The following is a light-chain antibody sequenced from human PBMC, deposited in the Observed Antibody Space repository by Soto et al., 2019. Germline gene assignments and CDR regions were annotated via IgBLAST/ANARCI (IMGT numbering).Light chain of an antibody. J-gene: IGLJ3*02. Sequence: QYALTQPASVSGSPGQSITISCTGTSSDVGGYIYVSWYQQHPGKAPKLMIYEVSNRPSGVSNRFSGSKSGNTASLTISGLQAEDEADYYCSSYTSTLRVVFGGGTKLTVL. CDR3: SSYTSTLRVV. V-gene: IGLV2-14*01. CDR1: SSDVGGYIY. CDR2: EVS.